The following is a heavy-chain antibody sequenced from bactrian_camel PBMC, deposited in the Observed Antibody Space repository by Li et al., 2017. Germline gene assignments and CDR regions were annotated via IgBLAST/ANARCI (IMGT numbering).Heavy chain of an antibody. D-gene: IGHD7*01. CDR2: IGTGGVSR. CDR3: AANIRSGGTCDNTNGDDYI. Sequence: VQLVESGGGSVQPGGSLRLSCEAPGYTASAYCLAWFRQRLGQAREGAAGIGTGGVSRVADSVKGRFTISQGNAENTVYLQMNNLQPEDTAVYYCAANIRSGGTCDNTNGDDYIWGQGTQVTVS. CDR1: GYTASAYC. V-gene: IGHV3S1*01. J-gene: IGHJ4*01.